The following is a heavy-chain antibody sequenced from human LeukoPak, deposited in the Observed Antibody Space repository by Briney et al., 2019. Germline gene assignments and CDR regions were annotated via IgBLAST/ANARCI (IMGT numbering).Heavy chain of an antibody. CDR1: GGTISNYF. V-gene: IGHV4-59*01. CDR2: IYYTGSA. Sequence: PSETLSLTCTVSGGTISNYFWSWIRQPPGKGLEWIGYIYYTGSANYSPSLKSRFTISIDTSKTQFSLKVSSVTAADTAIYYCVRSKSGTYGWFDPWGQGTLVTVFS. D-gene: IGHD4-17*01. J-gene: IGHJ5*02. CDR3: VRSKSGTYGWFDP.